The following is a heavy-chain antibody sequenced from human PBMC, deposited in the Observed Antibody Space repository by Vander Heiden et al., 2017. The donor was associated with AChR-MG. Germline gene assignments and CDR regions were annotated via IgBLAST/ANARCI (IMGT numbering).Heavy chain of an antibody. CDR1: GGSFSGYY. J-gene: IGHJ3*02. D-gene: IGHD3-10*01. V-gene: IGHV4-34*01. CDR3: ARDRGGPQLLWFGEQRGHDAFDI. Sequence: QVQLQQWGAGLLKPSETLSLTCAVYGGSFSGYYWSWIRQPPGKGLGWIGEINHSGSTNYNPSLKSRVTISVDTSKNQFSLKLSSVTAADTAVYYCARDRGGPQLLWFGEQRGHDAFDIWGQGTMVTVSS. CDR2: INHSGST.